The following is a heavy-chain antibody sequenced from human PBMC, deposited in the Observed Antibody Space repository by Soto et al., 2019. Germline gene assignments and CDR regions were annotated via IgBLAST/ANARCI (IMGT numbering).Heavy chain of an antibody. D-gene: IGHD3-9*01. CDR1: GYTFTSYG. J-gene: IGHJ6*02. Sequence: WASVKVSCKASGYTFTSYGISWVRQAPGQGLEWMGWISAYNGNTNYAQKLQGRVTMTTDTSTSTAYMELRSLRSDDTAVYYCARYVLRYFDWLTYHYYYGMDVWGQGTTVTVSS. CDR3: ARYVLRYFDWLTYHYYYGMDV. V-gene: IGHV1-18*01. CDR2: ISAYNGNT.